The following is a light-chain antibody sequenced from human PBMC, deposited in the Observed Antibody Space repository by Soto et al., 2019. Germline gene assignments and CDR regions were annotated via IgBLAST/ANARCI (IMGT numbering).Light chain of an antibody. CDR3: QQYNNWPPWT. CDR1: QSIRTD. Sequence: DIVMTQSPATLSASPGERATLSCRASQSIRTDLAWYQQKSGQGPRLLIYDASTRATGIPARFSGSGSGTEFTLTISSLQSEDFAVYYCQQYNNWPPWTFGKGTKVEIK. CDR2: DAS. J-gene: IGKJ1*01. V-gene: IGKV3D-15*01.